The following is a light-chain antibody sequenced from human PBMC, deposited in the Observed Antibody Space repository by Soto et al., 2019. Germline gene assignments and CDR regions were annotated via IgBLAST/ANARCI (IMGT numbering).Light chain of an antibody. V-gene: IGKV1-39*01. J-gene: IGKJ2*01. CDR2: ATS. Sequence: DVQMTQSPSSLSASVGVRVTITCRASQPISSYLNWYQQKPGKAPKLLIYATSSLQSGVPSRFSGSGSRTDFTLTISSLQPEDFATYYCQQTYGTPQTSGQGTKVDIK. CDR1: QPISSY. CDR3: QQTYGTPQT.